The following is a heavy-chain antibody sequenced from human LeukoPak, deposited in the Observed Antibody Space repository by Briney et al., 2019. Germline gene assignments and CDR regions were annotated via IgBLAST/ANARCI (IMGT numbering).Heavy chain of an antibody. CDR3: RAVAGPDDF. Sequence: GGSLRLSCAASGITLTRYSMHWVRQAPGMGLEWVSSITSDGSHTFYGDSVKGRFTISRDNAKNTLFLQMNSLRDEDTAVYYCRAVAGPDDFWGQGTLVSVSS. CDR1: GITLTRYS. J-gene: IGHJ4*02. D-gene: IGHD6-19*01. V-gene: IGHV3-21*01. CDR2: ITSDGSHT.